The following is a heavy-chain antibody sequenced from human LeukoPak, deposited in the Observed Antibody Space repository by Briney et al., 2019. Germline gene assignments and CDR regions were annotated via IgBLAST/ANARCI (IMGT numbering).Heavy chain of an antibody. CDR2: ISSSSSHM. CDR1: GFTFNSYS. CDR3: VRDSGSSYGYYFLH. D-gene: IGHD1-26*01. V-gene: IGHV3-21*01. J-gene: IGHJ1*01. Sequence: GGSLRLSSAASGFTFNSYSMYWVRQAPGKGLEWVSSISSSSSHMFYADSVKGRFSISRDNANNALYLQMNSLRAEDTAVYYCVRDSGSSYGYYFLHWGQGTLVTVSS.